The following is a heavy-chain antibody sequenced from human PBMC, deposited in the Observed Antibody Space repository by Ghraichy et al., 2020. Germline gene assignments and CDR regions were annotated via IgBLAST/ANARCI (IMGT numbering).Heavy chain of an antibody. V-gene: IGHV3-74*01. Sequence: GGSLSLSCAASGFTFSSYWMHWVRQAPGKGLVWVSRINSDGSTTTYADSVKGRFTISRDNAKNTLYLQMNSLRAEDTAVYYCARVSGGFDYWGQGTLVTVSS. D-gene: IGHD2-15*01. CDR3: ARVSGGFDY. CDR1: GFTFSSYW. J-gene: IGHJ4*02. CDR2: INSDGSTT.